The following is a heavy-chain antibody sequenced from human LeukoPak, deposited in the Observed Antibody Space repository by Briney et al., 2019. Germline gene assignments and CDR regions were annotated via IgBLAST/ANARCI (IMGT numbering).Heavy chain of an antibody. CDR1: GFTVSSSY. Sequence: PGGSLRLSCAASGFTVSSSYMTWVRQAPGKGLEWVSVVYSGGGTYYADSVKGRFTISRDNSKNTLYLQMNSLRAEDTAVYYCARGSGIAAPDYWGQGTLVTVSS. V-gene: IGHV3-53*01. D-gene: IGHD6-6*01. J-gene: IGHJ4*02. CDR2: VYSGGGT. CDR3: ARGSGIAAPDY.